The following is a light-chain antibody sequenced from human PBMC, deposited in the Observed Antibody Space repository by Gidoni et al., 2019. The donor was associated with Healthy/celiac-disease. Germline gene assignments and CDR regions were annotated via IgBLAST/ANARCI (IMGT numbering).Light chain of an antibody. J-gene: IGKJ1*01. CDR1: QRVSSN. CDR2: GAS. V-gene: IGKV3-15*01. Sequence: EIVMTQSPATLSVSPGERATLSCRASQRVSSNLAWYQQKPGQAPRLLIYGASTRATGIPARFSGSGSGKEFTLTISSLQSEDFAVYYCQQYNNWPPWTFGQGTKVEIK. CDR3: QQYNNWPPWT.